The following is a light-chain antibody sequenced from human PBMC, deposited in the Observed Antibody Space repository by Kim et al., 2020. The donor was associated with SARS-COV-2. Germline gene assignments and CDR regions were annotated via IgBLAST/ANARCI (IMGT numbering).Light chain of an antibody. V-gene: IGLV3-19*01. J-gene: IGLJ2*01. CDR3: QSRDSGGNVL. Sequence: SSELTQYPAVSVALVQTVRITCQGDSLRSYYATWYQQRPRQAPVLVIYGRNNRPSGIPDRFSGSSSGNTASLTISGAQAEDEADFYWQSRDSGGNVLFGGGTKLTVL. CDR2: GRN. CDR1: SLRSYY.